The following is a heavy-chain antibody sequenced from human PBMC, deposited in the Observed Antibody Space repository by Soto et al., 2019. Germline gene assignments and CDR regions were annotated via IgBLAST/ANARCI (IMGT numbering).Heavy chain of an antibody. D-gene: IGHD6-13*01. V-gene: IGHV1-69*12. J-gene: IGHJ1*01. CDR1: GGTFSSYA. CDR3: ARDFGCGSWYAAEYFQH. Sequence: QVQLVQSGAEVKKPGSSVKVSCKASGGTFSSYAISWVRQAPGQGLEWMGGIIPIFGTANYAQKFQGRVTITADEATRTAYMELSSLRSEDTAVYYWARDFGCGSWYAAEYFQHWGQGTLVTVSS. CDR2: IIPIFGTA.